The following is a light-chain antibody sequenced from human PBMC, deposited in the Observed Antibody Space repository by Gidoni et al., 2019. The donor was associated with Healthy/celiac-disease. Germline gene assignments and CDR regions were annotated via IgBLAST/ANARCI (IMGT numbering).Light chain of an antibody. CDR3: QKRSNWQLT. CDR2: DAS. Sequence: DIVLTQSLATLSLSPGERATRSCRASQSVSSCLAWYQQKPGQAPRLLIYDASNRATGIPARFSGSGSGTDFTLTISSLEPEDFAVYYCQKRSNWQLTFGGGTKVEIK. J-gene: IGKJ4*01. CDR1: QSVSSC. V-gene: IGKV3-11*01.